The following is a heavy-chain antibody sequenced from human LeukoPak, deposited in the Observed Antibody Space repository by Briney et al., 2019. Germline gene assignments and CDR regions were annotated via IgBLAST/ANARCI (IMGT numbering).Heavy chain of an antibody. V-gene: IGHV4-31*03. D-gene: IGHD3-3*01. Sequence: SETLSLTCTVSSGSFSSGGYYWSWIRQHPGKGLEWIGNIYHTGDNFYNPSLQSRFIISVDTSKNQFSLKVSSVTAADTAIYYCARRNDPWSGPRNWFDPWGQGILVTVSS. J-gene: IGHJ5*02. CDR3: ARRNDPWSGPRNWFDP. CDR2: IYHTGDN. CDR1: SGSFSSGGYY.